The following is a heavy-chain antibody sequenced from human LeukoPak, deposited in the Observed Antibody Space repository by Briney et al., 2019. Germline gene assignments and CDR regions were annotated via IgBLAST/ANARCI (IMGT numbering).Heavy chain of an antibody. CDR2: IYHSGSI. Sequence: SETLSLTCAVSGGSISSGGYSWSWIRQPPGKGLEWIGYIYHSGSIYYNPSLKSRVTISVDRSKNQFSLKLSSVTAADTAVYYCARDGSIRGYYYGMDVWGQGTTVTVSS. CDR1: GGSISSGGYS. CDR3: ARDGSIRGYYYGMDV. D-gene: IGHD1-26*01. V-gene: IGHV4-30-2*01. J-gene: IGHJ6*02.